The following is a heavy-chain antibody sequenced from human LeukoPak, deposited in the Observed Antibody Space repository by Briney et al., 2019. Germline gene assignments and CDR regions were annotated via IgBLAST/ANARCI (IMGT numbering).Heavy chain of an antibody. Sequence: SETLSLTCTVSAGSISSGDYFWSWPRQPPGKGLEWIGYISYSGSTYYNPSLKSRVTISVDTSKNQFSLKLSSVTAADTAVYYCAREGRLGGYGMDVWGQGTTVTVSS. CDR1: AGSISSGDYF. J-gene: IGHJ6*02. CDR3: AREGRLGGYGMDV. V-gene: IGHV4-30-4*01. CDR2: ISYSGST. D-gene: IGHD3-16*01.